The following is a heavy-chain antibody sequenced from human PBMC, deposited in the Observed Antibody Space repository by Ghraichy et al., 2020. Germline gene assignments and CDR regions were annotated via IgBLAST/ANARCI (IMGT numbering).Heavy chain of an antibody. V-gene: IGHV4-31*03. D-gene: IGHD3-22*01. Sequence: LSLTCTVSGGSISSGGYYWSWIRQHPGKGLEWIGYIYYSGSTYYNPSLKSRVTISVDTSKNQFSLKLSSVTAADTAVYYCARDFPYYYDSSERWYFDLWGRGTLVTVSS. CDR2: IYYSGST. CDR1: GGSISSGGYY. J-gene: IGHJ2*01. CDR3: ARDFPYYYDSSERWYFDL.